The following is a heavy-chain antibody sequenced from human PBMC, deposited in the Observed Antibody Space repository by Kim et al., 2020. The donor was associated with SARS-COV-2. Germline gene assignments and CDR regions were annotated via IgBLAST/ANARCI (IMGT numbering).Heavy chain of an antibody. J-gene: IGHJ6*04. CDR2: IIPTFGTT. V-gene: IGHV1-69*06. D-gene: IGHD2-21*02. CDR3: AREGCRDGDCYPGFYYGMDV. CDR1: GGTFSTFA. Sequence: SVKVSCKASGGTFSTFAISWVRQAPGQGLEWMGGIIPTFGTTNFAQKFLGRVTVTADKSTSTAYMELSSLRSEDTAVYYCAREGCRDGDCYPGFYYGMDVWGKGTTVTVSS.